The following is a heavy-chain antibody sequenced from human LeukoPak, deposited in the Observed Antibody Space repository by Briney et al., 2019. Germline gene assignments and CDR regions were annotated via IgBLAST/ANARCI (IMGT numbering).Heavy chain of an antibody. V-gene: IGHV4-4*07. CDR2: IHTTGST. Sequence: AETLSLTCTVSGGSISSYYGSWIRQPSGKGLEWIGRIHTTGSTNYNPSLTSRVTMSVDTSKNQFSLKLSSVTAADTAVYYCARGRYYYDSSGYDAFDIWGQGTMVTVSS. CDR3: ARGRYYYDSSGYDAFDI. J-gene: IGHJ3*02. D-gene: IGHD3-22*01. CDR1: GGSISSYY.